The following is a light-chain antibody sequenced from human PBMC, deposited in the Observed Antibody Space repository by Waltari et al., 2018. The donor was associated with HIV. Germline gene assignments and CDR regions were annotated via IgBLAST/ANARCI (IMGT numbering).Light chain of an antibody. V-gene: IGLV2-14*01. J-gene: IGLJ3*02. CDR2: DAH. Sequence: QSALTQPDSASGSLGQSITISCIGTSRDTATYVSCYQHHPDNAPRLVIYDAHTRPSGIPLRFSGSKSGNTASLTISGLQAEDEADYYCASYTRTSTVVFGGGTKVTVL. CDR1: SRDTATY. CDR3: ASYTRTSTVV.